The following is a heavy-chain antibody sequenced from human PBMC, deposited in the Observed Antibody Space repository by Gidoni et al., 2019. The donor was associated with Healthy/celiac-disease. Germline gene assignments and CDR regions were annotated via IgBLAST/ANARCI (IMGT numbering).Heavy chain of an antibody. J-gene: IGHJ4*02. Sequence: EVQLVESGGGLVKPGGSLRLSCAASGFTFSNAWMSWVRQAPGKGLEWVGRIKGKTDGGTTDYAAPVKGRFTISRDDSKNTLYLQMNSLKTEDTAVYYCTTDDYYDSSGYPDWGQGTLVTVSS. CDR2: IKGKTDGGTT. CDR3: TTDDYYDSSGYPD. CDR1: GFTFSNAW. D-gene: IGHD3-22*01. V-gene: IGHV3-15*01.